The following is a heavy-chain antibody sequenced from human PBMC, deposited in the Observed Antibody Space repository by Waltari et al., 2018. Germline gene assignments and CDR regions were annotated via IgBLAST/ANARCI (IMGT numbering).Heavy chain of an antibody. CDR1: GGSISSNTYY. CDR2: IYYTGST. V-gene: IGHV4-39*01. D-gene: IGHD3-10*01. Sequence: QLQLQESGPGLVKPSETLSLTCAVSGGSISSNTYYWGWIRQPPGKGLEWIGNIYYTGSTFYNTSLKGRVTISVDTSKNQFSLKLRSVTAADTAVYYCARHVGRPTPYYFDYWGQGTLVTVSS. CDR3: ARHVGRPTPYYFDY. J-gene: IGHJ4*02.